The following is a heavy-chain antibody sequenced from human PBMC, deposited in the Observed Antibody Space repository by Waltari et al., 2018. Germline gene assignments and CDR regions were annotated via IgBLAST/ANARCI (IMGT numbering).Heavy chain of an antibody. J-gene: IGHJ2*01. V-gene: IGHV1-58*02. D-gene: IGHD4-17*01. Sequence: QMQLVQSGPEVKKPGTSVKVSCKASGFTFTSPAMQWVRQARGQRLEWIGWIVVGSGNTNYAQKFQERVTITRDMSTSTAYMELSSLRSEDTAVYYCAAYTTVVTDWYFDLWGRGTLVTVSS. CDR3: AAYTTVVTDWYFDL. CDR2: IVVGSGNT. CDR1: GFTFTSPA.